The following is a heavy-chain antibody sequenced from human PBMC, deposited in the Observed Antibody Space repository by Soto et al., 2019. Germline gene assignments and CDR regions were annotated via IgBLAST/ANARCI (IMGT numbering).Heavy chain of an antibody. Sequence: PSETLSLTCTVSGGSISSYYWSWIRQPPGKGLEWIGYIYYSGSTNYNPSLKSRVTISVDTSKNQFSLKLSSVTAADTAVYYCARDLRSGYDLEEAMGHYYYMDVWGKGTTVTVSS. CDR2: IYYSGST. CDR3: ARDLRSGYDLEEAMGHYYYMDV. V-gene: IGHV4-59*01. CDR1: GGSISSYY. J-gene: IGHJ6*03. D-gene: IGHD5-12*01.